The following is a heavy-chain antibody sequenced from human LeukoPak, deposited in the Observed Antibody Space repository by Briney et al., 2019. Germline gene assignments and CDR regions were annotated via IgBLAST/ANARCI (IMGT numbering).Heavy chain of an antibody. CDR1: GYTFTGYY. Sequence: ASVKVSCKASGYTFTGYYMHWVRQAPGQGLEWMGWINPNSGGTNYAQKFQGRVTMTRDTSISTAYMEPSRLRSDDTAVYYCARGPSGFYSSGWPLFDYWGQGTLVTVSS. J-gene: IGHJ4*02. V-gene: IGHV1-2*02. CDR2: INPNSGGT. D-gene: IGHD6-19*01. CDR3: ARGPSGFYSSGWPLFDY.